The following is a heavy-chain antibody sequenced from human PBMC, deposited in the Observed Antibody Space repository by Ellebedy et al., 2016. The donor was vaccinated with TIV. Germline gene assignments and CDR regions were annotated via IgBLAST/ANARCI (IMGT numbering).Heavy chain of an antibody. Sequence: AASVKVSCKASGYTFTGYDINWVRQAPGHGLEWLGWMNPNSGNTGYAQKFQGRVTMTRNTSIRTAYMELRGLRSDDTAGYYCARVTVGATIFDYWGQGTPVTVSS. CDR3: ARVTVGATIFDY. CDR1: GYTFTGYD. J-gene: IGHJ4*02. CDR2: MNPNSGNT. V-gene: IGHV1-8*01. D-gene: IGHD1-26*01.